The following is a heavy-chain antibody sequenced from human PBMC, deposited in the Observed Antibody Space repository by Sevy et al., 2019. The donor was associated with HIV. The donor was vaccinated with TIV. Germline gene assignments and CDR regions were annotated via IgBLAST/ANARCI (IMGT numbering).Heavy chain of an antibody. Sequence: GGSLRLSCTASGFTFSNYAMYWVRQAPGKGLEWVAVISYDGNNKDYADSVKGRFTISRDNSKNTLYLQMNSLRDDDTAVYYCASHYYDSTGYYYPLDYWGQGTLVTVSS. CDR3: ASHYYDSTGYYYPLDY. V-gene: IGHV3-30*04. J-gene: IGHJ4*02. D-gene: IGHD3-22*01. CDR1: GFTFSNYA. CDR2: ISYDGNNK.